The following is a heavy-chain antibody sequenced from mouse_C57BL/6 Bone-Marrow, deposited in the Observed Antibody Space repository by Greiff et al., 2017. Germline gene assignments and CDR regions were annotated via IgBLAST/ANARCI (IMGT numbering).Heavy chain of an antibody. Sequence: QVQLQQPGAELVKPGASVKLSCKASGYTFTSYWMHWVKQRPGQGLEWIGMIHPNSSSTNYNEKFKSKATLTVDKSSTKAYMQLSSLTSEDSAVYYCAREKIYYDWYVDVWGTGTTVTVSS. D-gene: IGHD2-1*01. CDR2: IHPNSSST. CDR3: AREKIYYDWYVDV. V-gene: IGHV1-64*01. CDR1: GYTFTSYW. J-gene: IGHJ1*03.